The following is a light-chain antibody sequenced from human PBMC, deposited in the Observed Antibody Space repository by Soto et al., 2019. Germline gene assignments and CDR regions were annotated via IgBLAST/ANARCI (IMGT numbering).Light chain of an antibody. J-gene: IGLJ1*01. CDR1: SCNIGAGYE. V-gene: IGLV1-40*01. CDR3: QSYERSLRGSF. Sequence: QSVLTQPPSVSGAPGQRVTISCIGGSCNIGAGYEVHWYQQLPGTVPKLLIYRDSYRPSGVPDRFSGSRSATSASLTITGIQADAEADYYCQSYERSLRGSFFGTGTKVTVL. CDR2: RDS.